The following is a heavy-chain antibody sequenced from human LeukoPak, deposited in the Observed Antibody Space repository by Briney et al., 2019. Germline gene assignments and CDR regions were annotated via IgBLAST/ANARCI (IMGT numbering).Heavy chain of an antibody. D-gene: IGHD2-2*01. Sequence: SETLSLTCAVSGYSISSGYYWGWIRQPPGKGLEWIASMYHSGSTYYNPSLKSRVTISVDTSKNQFSLKLSSVTAADTAVYYCAKKCSSTSCYWNDAFDVWGQGTMVTVSS. CDR3: AKKCSSTSCYWNDAFDV. J-gene: IGHJ3*01. CDR1: GYSISSGYY. V-gene: IGHV4-38-2*01. CDR2: MYHSGST.